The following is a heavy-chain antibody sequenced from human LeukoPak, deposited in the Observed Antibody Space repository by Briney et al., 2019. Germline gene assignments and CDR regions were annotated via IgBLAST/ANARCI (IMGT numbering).Heavy chain of an antibody. Sequence: ASVKVPCKASGYTFTSYAMHWVRQAPGQRLEWMGWINAGNGNTKYSQKFQGRVTITRDTSASTAYMELSSLRSEDTAVYYCARDGDGSGWTNFDYWGQGTLVTVSS. CDR1: GYTFTSYA. J-gene: IGHJ4*02. V-gene: IGHV1-3*01. CDR3: ARDGDGSGWTNFDY. CDR2: INAGNGNT. D-gene: IGHD6-19*01.